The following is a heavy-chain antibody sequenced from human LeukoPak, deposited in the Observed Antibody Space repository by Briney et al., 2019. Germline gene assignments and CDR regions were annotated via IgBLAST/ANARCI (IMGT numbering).Heavy chain of an antibody. D-gene: IGHD5-12*01. Sequence: PGGSLRLSCAASGFTFSSYSMNWVRQAPGKGLEWVSSISSSSSYIYYAGSVKGRFTISRDNAKNSLYLQMNSLRAEDTAVYYCARAVYSGYDSFDYWGQGTLVTVSS. J-gene: IGHJ4*02. CDR2: ISSSSSYI. CDR3: ARAVYSGYDSFDY. V-gene: IGHV3-21*01. CDR1: GFTFSSYS.